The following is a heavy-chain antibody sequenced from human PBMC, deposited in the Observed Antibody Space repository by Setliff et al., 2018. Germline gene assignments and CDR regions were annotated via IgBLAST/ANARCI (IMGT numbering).Heavy chain of an antibody. V-gene: IGHV4-38-2*02. CDR1: GYSISSGHY. J-gene: IGHJ4*02. D-gene: IGHD2-15*01. CDR2: ISHSGST. Sequence: ASETLSLTCTVSGYSISSGHYWGWIRQPPGKGLEWIGSISHSGSTYYNPSLRSRVTISLDTSKNQFSPKLTSVTAADTAVYYCARDWVVVAAIDYWGQGTLVTVSS. CDR3: ARDWVVVAAIDY.